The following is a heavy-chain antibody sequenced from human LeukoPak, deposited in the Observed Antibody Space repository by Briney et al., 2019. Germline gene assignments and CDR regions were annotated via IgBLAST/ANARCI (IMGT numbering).Heavy chain of an antibody. CDR2: INAGNGDT. V-gene: IGHV1-3*01. CDR1: GYTFTNYA. D-gene: IGHD3-3*01. CDR3: ARGLWSAHRREYYFDS. J-gene: IGHJ4*02. Sequence: ASVKVSCKASGYTFTNYAVNWLRQAPGQRLEWMGWINAGNGDTKFSQNYQARVTITRDASASTAYMELSSLTSEDTTVYFCARGLWSAHRREYYFDSWGQGTLVTVSS.